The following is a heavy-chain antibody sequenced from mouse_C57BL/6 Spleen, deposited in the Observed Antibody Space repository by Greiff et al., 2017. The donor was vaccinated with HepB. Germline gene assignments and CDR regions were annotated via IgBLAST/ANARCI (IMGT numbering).Heavy chain of an antibody. CDR2: INPSSGYT. CDR3: AREGNSSGYAMDY. CDR1: GYTFTSYT. Sequence: VQLQQSGAELARPGASVKMSCKASGYTFTSYTMHWVKQRPRQGLEWIGYINPSSGYTKYNQKFKDKATLTADKSSSTAYMQLSSLTSEDSAVYYCAREGNSSGYAMDYWGQGTSVTVSS. V-gene: IGHV1-4*01. J-gene: IGHJ4*01. D-gene: IGHD3-2*02.